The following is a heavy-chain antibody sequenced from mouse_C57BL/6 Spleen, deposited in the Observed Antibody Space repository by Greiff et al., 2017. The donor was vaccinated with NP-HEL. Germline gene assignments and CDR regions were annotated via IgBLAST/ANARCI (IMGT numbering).Heavy chain of an antibody. Sequence: EVQRVESGGGLVKPGGSLKLSCAASGFTFSDYGMHWVRQAPEKGLEWVAYISSGSSTIYYADTVKGRFTISRDNAKNTLFLQMTSLRSEDTAMYYCARTGDEGYPYWYFDVWGTGTTVTVSS. CDR2: ISSGSSTI. CDR1: GFTFSDYG. D-gene: IGHD2-3*01. CDR3: ARTGDEGYPYWYFDV. J-gene: IGHJ1*03. V-gene: IGHV5-17*01.